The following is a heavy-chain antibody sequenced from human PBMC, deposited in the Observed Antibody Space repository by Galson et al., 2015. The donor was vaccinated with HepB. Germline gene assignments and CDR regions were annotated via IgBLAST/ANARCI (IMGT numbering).Heavy chain of an antibody. CDR3: ARDSSYIVVPAAGDFDS. J-gene: IGHJ4*02. Sequence: SLRLSCAASGFSFSSYWMSWVRQAPGKGLGWVATIKQDGSDNFYVDSVKGRFTISRDNAKKSLYLQMNSLRAEDTAVYYCARDSSYIVVPAAGDFDSWGQGTLVTVSS. D-gene: IGHD2-2*01. CDR2: IKQDGSDN. CDR1: GFSFSSYW. V-gene: IGHV3-7*01.